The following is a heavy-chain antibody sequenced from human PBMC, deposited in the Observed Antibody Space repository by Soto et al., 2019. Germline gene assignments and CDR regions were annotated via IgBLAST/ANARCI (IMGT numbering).Heavy chain of an antibody. CDR3: VQDQCKSSSWYTRTHSSYYLYGLDV. D-gene: IGHD1-1*01. Sequence: AGGSLRLSCAASGFTFANYSMHWVRQVPGRGLEWVSVISSDGGGTHYADSVKGRFVISRDNCKNSLYLQMSSLRSENTALYYCVQDQCKSSSWYTRTHSSYYLYGLDVWGQGTTVTVSS. CDR1: GFTFANYS. CDR2: ISSDGGGT. J-gene: IGHJ6*02. V-gene: IGHV3-43D*03.